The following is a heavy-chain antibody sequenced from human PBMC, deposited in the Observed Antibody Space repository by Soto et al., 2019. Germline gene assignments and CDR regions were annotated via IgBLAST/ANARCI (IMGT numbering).Heavy chain of an antibody. CDR1: EGTLSDHG. J-gene: IGHJ3*02. D-gene: IGHD3-10*01. CDR2: TIPVFNTA. V-gene: IGHV1-69*06. Sequence: QVQLEQSGAEVQKPGSSVKISCTAYEGTLSDHGVSWLRQAPGQGLEWVGGTIPVFNTAKYEPKFQGRVTIAADKSTNLAYMELGSLRSEDTAFYSGARGVYGSGNDYTGASAFEIWGQETLVIVSS. CDR3: ARGVYGSGNDYTGASAFEI.